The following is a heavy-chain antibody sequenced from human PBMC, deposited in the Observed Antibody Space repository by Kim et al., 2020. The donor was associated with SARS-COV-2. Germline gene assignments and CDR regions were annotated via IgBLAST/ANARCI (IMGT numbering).Heavy chain of an antibody. D-gene: IGHD2-21*02. V-gene: IGHV4-30-4*01. Sequence: SETLSLTCTVSGGSISSGDYYWSWIRQPPGKGLEWIGYIYYTESSDYNPSLNSRVTMSIDTSKNQFSLKLSSVTAADTAVYYCARGPPIGGGDCYSHWGQRTLVTVSS. CDR1: GGSISSGDYY. CDR3: ARGPPIGGGDCYSH. J-gene: IGHJ4*02. CDR2: IYYTESS.